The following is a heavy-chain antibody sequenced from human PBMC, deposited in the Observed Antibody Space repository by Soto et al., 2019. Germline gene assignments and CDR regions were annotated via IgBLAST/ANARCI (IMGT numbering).Heavy chain of an antibody. D-gene: IGHD2-15*01. J-gene: IGHJ4*02. CDR3: AKDAIDVVVVAATYFDY. CDR1: GFTFSIYG. Sequence: GGSLRLSCAASGFTFSIYGMHWVRQAPGKGLEWVAVISYDGSNKYYADSVKGRFTISRDNSKNTLYLQMNSPRAEDTAVYYCAKDAIDVVVVAATYFDYWGQGTLVTVSS. CDR2: ISYDGSNK. V-gene: IGHV3-30*18.